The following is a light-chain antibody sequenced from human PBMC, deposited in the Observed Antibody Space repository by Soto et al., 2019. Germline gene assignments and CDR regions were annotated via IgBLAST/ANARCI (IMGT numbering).Light chain of an antibody. CDR2: GNS. J-gene: IGLJ3*02. V-gene: IGLV1-40*01. CDR1: SSNIGAGYD. CDR3: QSFDSSLIHWRV. Sequence: QSVLTQPPSVSGAPGQRVTISCTGSSSNIGAGYDVHWYQQLPGTAPKLLIYGNSNRPSVVPDRFSGSKSGTSASLAITGRQAEDAADYYCQSFDSSLIHWRVFGGGTNLTVL.